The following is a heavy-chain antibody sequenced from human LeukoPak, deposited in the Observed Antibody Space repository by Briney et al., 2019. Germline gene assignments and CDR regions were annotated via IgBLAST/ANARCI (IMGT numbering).Heavy chain of an antibody. V-gene: IGHV5-51*01. D-gene: IGHD1-26*01. CDR3: ARRYNSGSYGNYYYYMDV. J-gene: IGHJ6*03. CDR1: GYSFTSYW. CDR2: IYPGDSDT. Sequence: GESLKISCKGSGYSFTSYWIGWVRQMPGKGLEWMGIIYPGDSDTRYSPSFQGQVTISADKSISTAYLQWSSLKASDTALYYCARRYNSGSYGNYYYYMDVWGKGTTVTVSS.